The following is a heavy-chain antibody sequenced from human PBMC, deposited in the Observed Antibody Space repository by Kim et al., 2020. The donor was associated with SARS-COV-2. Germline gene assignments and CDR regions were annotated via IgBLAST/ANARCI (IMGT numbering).Heavy chain of an antibody. V-gene: IGHV3-48*03. D-gene: IGHD3-10*01. J-gene: IGHJ4*02. CDR3: AALDSVQVPGGI. Sequence: YLDAVKGRFTMSRDNAKTSLYRQMNSLRTEDTAIYYCAALDSVQVPGGIWGQGTLVTVSS.